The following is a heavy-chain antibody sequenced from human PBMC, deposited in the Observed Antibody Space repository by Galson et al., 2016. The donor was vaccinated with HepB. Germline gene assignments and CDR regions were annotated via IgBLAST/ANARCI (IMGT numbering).Heavy chain of an antibody. V-gene: IGHV3-21*01. CDR1: GFTFNIYG. J-gene: IGHJ5*02. CDR3: ARDRYGSGTNWFDP. CDR2: ISSSSTYI. Sequence: SLRLSCAVSGFTFNIYGMNWVRQAPGKGLEWVASISSSSTYINYADSVKGRFAISRDNAKNSLYLQMNSLRVEDTAVYYCARDRYGSGTNWFDPWGQGTLVTVSS. D-gene: IGHD3-10*01.